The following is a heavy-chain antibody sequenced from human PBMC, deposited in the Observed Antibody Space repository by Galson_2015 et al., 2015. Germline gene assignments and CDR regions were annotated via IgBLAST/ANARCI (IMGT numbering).Heavy chain of an antibody. J-gene: IGHJ6*02. V-gene: IGHV3-30*03. CDR2: ISYDGSNK. CDR1: GFTFSSYG. Sequence: SLRLSCAASGFTFSSYGMHWVRQAPGKGLEWVAVISYDGSNKYYADSVKGRFTISRDNSKNTLYLQMNSLRAEDTAVYYCARDLSTIFGVANETSYYYYGMDVWGQGTTVPVSS. D-gene: IGHD3-3*01. CDR3: ARDLSTIFGVANETSYYYYGMDV.